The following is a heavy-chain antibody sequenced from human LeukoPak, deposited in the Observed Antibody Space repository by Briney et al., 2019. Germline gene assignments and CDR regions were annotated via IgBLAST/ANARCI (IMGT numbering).Heavy chain of an antibody. Sequence: ASVKVSCKASGYTFTGYYMHWVRQAPGQGLEWMGWINPNSGGTNYAQKFQGRVTMTRDTSISTAYMELSRLRSDDTAVYYCARVPPHYDSSGYYYTFDYWGQGTLVTVSS. J-gene: IGHJ4*02. CDR3: ARVPPHYDSSGYYYTFDY. D-gene: IGHD3-22*01. CDR2: INPNSGGT. V-gene: IGHV1-2*02. CDR1: GYTFTGYY.